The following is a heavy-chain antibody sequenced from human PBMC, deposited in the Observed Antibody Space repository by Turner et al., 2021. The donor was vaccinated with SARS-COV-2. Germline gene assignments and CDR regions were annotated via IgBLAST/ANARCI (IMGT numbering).Heavy chain of an antibody. V-gene: IGHV3-53*04. Sequence: EVQLVESGGGLAQPGGSLGLSWAASGFTVSNNYMTWVRQAPGKGLEWVSVIYSGGQTYYADSVKGRFTISRHSSKNTLYRQMNSLRPEDTAMYYCTTSPAVGYWGQGTLVTVSS. CDR2: IYSGGQT. CDR1: GFTVSNNY. CDR3: TTSPAVGY. J-gene: IGHJ4*02. D-gene: IGHD2-2*01.